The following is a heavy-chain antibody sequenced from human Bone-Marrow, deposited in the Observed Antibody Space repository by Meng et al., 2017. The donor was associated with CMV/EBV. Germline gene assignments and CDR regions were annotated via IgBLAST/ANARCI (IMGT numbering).Heavy chain of an antibody. V-gene: IGHV3-30*07. CDR3: ANSIAARPSVDP. CDR1: GFTFIAFA. D-gene: IGHD6-6*01. Sequence: GESLKISCEASGFTFIAFAMHWVRQAPGKGLEWVSVISPHGDGKYYADSVRGRFTISRDNSKNTLYLQMNSLRAEDTAVYYCANSIAARPSVDPWGQGTLVTVSS. J-gene: IGHJ5*02. CDR2: ISPHGDGK.